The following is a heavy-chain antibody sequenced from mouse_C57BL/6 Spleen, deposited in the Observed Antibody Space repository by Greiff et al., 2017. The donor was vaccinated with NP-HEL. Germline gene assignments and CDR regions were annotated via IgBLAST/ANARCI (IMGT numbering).Heavy chain of an antibody. Sequence: EVQRVESGGGLVKPGGSLKLSCAASGFTFSSYTMSWVRQTPEKRLEWVATISGGGGNTYYPDSVKGRFTISRDNAKNTLYLQMSSLRSEDTALYYCARQGYGSSYVTFFDYWGQGTTLTVSS. J-gene: IGHJ2*01. D-gene: IGHD1-1*01. CDR3: ARQGYGSSYVTFFDY. V-gene: IGHV5-9*01. CDR1: GFTFSSYT. CDR2: ISGGGGNT.